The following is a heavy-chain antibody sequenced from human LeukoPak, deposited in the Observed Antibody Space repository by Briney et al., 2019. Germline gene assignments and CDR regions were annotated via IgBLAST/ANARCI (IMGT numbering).Heavy chain of an antibody. V-gene: IGHV3-21*01. CDR3: ARGQGAIVGATWDGAFDI. CDR2: ISSSSSYI. Sequence: NTGGSLRLSCAASGFTFSSYSMNWVRQAPGKGLEWVSSISSSSSYIYYADSVKGRFTISRDNAKNSLYLQMNSLRAEDTAVYYCARGQGAIVGATWDGAFDIWGQGTMVTVSS. CDR1: GFTFSSYS. J-gene: IGHJ3*02. D-gene: IGHD1-26*01.